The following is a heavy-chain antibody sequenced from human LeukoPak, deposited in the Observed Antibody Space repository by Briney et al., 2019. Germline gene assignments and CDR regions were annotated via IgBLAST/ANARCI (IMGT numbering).Heavy chain of an antibody. J-gene: IGHJ4*02. CDR3: ARGAGVLTGYYTSPPLFDY. V-gene: IGHV1-69*01. D-gene: IGHD3-9*01. CDR1: GGTFSSYA. CDR2: IIPSFGTA. Sequence: SVKVSCKASGGTFSSYAMSWVRQAPGQGLEWMGGIIPSFGTANYAQKFQGRVTITADESTSTAYMELSSLRSEDTAVYYCARGAGVLTGYYTSPPLFDYWGQGTLVTVSS.